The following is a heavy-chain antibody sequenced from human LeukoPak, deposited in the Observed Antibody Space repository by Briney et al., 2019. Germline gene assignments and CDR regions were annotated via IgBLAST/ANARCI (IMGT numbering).Heavy chain of an antibody. V-gene: IGHV6-1*01. CDR2: TYYRSKWYT. Sequence: SQTLSLTCAISGDSVSSNSAAWNWIRQSPSRGLEWLGRTYYRSKWYTYYAASVKCRIAINRDTSKNQFSLQLNSVTPEDTAVYYCARSTGPIDYWGQGTLVTVSS. CDR1: GDSVSSNSAA. D-gene: IGHD1-1*01. CDR3: ARSTGPIDY. J-gene: IGHJ4*02.